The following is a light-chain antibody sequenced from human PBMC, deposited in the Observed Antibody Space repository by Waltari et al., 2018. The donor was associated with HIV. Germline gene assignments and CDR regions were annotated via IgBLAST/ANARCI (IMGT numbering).Light chain of an antibody. CDR2: EGS. CDR3: CSYAGSSTLEV. CDR1: SSDVGSYNL. V-gene: IGLV2-23*01. Sequence: QSALTQPASVSGSPGQSITISCTGTSSDVGSYNLVSWYQQHPGKAPKLMIYEGSKRPSVVSSRFSGSKSGNTASLTISGLQAEDEADYYCCSYAGSSTLEVFGGGTKLTVL. J-gene: IGLJ2*01.